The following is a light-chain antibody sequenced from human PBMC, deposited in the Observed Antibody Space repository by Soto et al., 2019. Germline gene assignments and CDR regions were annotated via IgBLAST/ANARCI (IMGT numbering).Light chain of an antibody. CDR1: SSDVGDFDC. Sequence: QSVLTQPASVSGSPGQSITISCTGTSSDVGDFDCVSWYQQHPGKAPKLMIYEVSDRPSGVSNRFSGSKSGDTASLTISGLQAEGEADYYCSSYTSSSTLVFGGGTKVTVL. V-gene: IGLV2-14*01. J-gene: IGLJ2*01. CDR3: SSYTSSSTLV. CDR2: EVS.